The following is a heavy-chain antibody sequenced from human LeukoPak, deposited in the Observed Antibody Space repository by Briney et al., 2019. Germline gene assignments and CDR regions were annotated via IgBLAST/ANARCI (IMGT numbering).Heavy chain of an antibody. CDR2: IRFDGSNK. D-gene: IGHD6-19*01. CDR3: AKGRPVAGANGKGYFDY. J-gene: IGHJ4*02. V-gene: IGHV3-30*02. Sequence: GGSLRLSCAESVVTFCSSGMQWGCQAPGKGLARVAFIRFDGSNKYYEDSVKGRFTISRDDSKNTLYLQMNSLRAEDTAVYYCAKGRPVAGANGKGYFDYWGQGTLVTVSS. CDR1: VVTFCSSG.